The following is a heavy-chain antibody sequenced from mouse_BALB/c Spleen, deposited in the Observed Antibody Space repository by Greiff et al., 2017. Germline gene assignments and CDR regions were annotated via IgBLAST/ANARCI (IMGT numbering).Heavy chain of an antibody. D-gene: IGHD2-2*01. CDR2: IYPGDGST. CDR1: GYTFTSYD. Sequence: QVQLQQSGPELVKPGASVKISCKASGYTFTSYDINWVKQRPGQGLEWIGWIYPGDGSTKYNEKFKGKATLTADKSSSTAYMQLSSLTSENSAVYFCARWGGYDGRAWFAYWGQGTLVTVSA. J-gene: IGHJ3*01. V-gene: IGHV1S56*01. CDR3: ARWGGYDGRAWFAY.